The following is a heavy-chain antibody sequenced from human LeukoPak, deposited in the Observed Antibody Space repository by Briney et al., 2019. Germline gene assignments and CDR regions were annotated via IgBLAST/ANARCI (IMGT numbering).Heavy chain of an antibody. V-gene: IGHV3-9*01. CDR2: ISWNSGSI. CDR1: GFTFDDYA. J-gene: IGHJ6*02. Sequence: GGSLRLSCAASGFTFDDYAMHWVRQAPGKGLEWVSAISWNSGSIGYADSVKGRFTISRDNAKNSLYLQMNSLRAEDTALYYCAKDTRSSSWTDHYYYYYGMDVWGQGTTVTVSS. CDR3: AKDTRSSSWTDHYYYYYGMDV. D-gene: IGHD6-13*01.